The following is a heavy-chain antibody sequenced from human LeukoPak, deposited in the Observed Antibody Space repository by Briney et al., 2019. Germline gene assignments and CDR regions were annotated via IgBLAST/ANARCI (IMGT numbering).Heavy chain of an antibody. CDR1: GFTFSKYW. V-gene: IGHV3-74*01. J-gene: IGHJ4*02. Sequence: TGGSLKPSCAASGFTFSKYWMLWVRQAPGKGLESVSRINTDGTVTTYADSVKGRFTVSRDNADNTMFLQMNSVRDEDTAVYYCATEQWLAPPPDSWGQGTPVTVSS. CDR3: ATEQWLAPPPDS. CDR2: INTDGTVT. D-gene: IGHD6-19*01.